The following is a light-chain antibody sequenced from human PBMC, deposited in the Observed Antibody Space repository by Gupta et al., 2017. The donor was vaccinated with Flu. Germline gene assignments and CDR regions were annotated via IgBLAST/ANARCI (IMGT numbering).Light chain of an antibody. Sequence: EIVLTQSPATLSLSPGERATLSCRASQSVSSYLAWYQQKPGQAPRRLIYDASNRATGIPARFSGSGSWTDLTLTISSREPEDFAVYYCQQRSNWPPYSFGQGTKLEIK. V-gene: IGKV3-11*01. CDR1: QSVSSY. J-gene: IGKJ2*03. CDR3: QQRSNWPPYS. CDR2: DAS.